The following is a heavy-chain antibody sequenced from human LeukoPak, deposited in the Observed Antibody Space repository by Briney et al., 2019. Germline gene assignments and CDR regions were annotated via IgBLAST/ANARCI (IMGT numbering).Heavy chain of an antibody. CDR1: VFTLSLYC. Sequence: GGSLRLTCAASVFTLSLYCMSGVRDAPAKGLECGANIKQDGSEKYYVDSVKGGFTISRDNAKNCLYLQMKSLIVEDTAVFYCALTGAGFQHRVQG. CDR2: IKQDGSEK. CDR3: ALTGAGFQH. J-gene: IGHJ1*01. V-gene: IGHV3-7*01. D-gene: IGHD6-19*01.